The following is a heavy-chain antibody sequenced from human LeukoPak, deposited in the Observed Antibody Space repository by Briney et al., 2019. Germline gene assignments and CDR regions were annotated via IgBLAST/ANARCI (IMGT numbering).Heavy chain of an antibody. CDR3: AKAGTTVTTYAWFAP. Sequence: PGRSLRLSCAASGFTFSSYGMHWVRQAPGKGLEWVAVISYDGSNKYYADSVKGRFTISRDNSKNTLYLQMNSLRAEDTAVYYCAKAGTTVTTYAWFAPWGQGTLVTVSS. D-gene: IGHD4-17*01. V-gene: IGHV3-30*18. J-gene: IGHJ5*02. CDR2: ISYDGSNK. CDR1: GFTFSSYG.